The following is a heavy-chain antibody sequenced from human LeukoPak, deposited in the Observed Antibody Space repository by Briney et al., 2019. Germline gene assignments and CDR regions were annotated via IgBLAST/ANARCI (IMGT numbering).Heavy chain of an antibody. D-gene: IGHD1-26*01. V-gene: IGHV3-30*18. CDR1: GFTFSSYG. CDR3: AKDRLNREGYCFDY. CDR2: ISYDGSNK. Sequence: HPGGSLRLSCAASGFTFSSYGMHWVRQAPGKGLEWVAVISYDGSNKYYADSVKGRFTISRDNSKDTLYLQMNSLRAEDTAVYYCAKDRLNREGYCFDYWGQGTLVTVSS. J-gene: IGHJ4*02.